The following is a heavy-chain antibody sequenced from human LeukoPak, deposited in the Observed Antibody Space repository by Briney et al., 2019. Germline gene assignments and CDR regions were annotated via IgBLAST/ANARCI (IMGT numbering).Heavy chain of an antibody. Sequence: GESLKISCQGSGYSFTSYWIGWVRQMPGKGLEWMGIIYPGDSDTRYSPSFQCQVTISADKSISTAYLQWSSLKASDTAMYYCARQSGGTYYYGSGSYLGDVGGGSYYYYYGMDVWGQGTTVTVSS. V-gene: IGHV5-51*01. D-gene: IGHD3-10*01. CDR2: IYPGDSDT. J-gene: IGHJ6*02. CDR1: GYSFTSYW. CDR3: ARQSGGTYYYGSGSYLGDVGGGSYYYYYGMDV.